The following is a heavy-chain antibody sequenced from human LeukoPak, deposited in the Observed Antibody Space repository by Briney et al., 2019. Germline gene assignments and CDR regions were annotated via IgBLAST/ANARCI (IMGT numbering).Heavy chain of an antibody. D-gene: IGHD3-22*01. Sequence: GGSLRLSCAASGFSFSTYTMNWVRQAPGKGLEWVSSISPGSTYTHYTDSVKGRFTISRDNARNSLFLQMNSLRAEDTAIYYCARAYDITSSVDYWGQGTLVTVSS. J-gene: IGHJ4*02. V-gene: IGHV3-21*01. CDR3: ARAYDITSSVDY. CDR2: ISPGSTYT. CDR1: GFSFSTYT.